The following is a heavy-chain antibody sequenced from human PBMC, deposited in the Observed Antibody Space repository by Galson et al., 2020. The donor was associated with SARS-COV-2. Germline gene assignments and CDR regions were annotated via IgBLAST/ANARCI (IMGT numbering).Heavy chain of an antibody. V-gene: IGHV3-21*01. Sequence: GGSLRLSCAASGFTFSSYSMNWVRQAPGKGLEWVSSISSSSSYLYYADSVKGRFTISRDNAKNSLYLQMNSLRAEDTAVYYCARGPSTPYSGSYLIPFDIWGQGTMVTVSS. CDR1: GFTFSSYS. J-gene: IGHJ3*02. CDR2: ISSSSSYL. CDR3: ARGPSTPYSGSYLIPFDI. D-gene: IGHD1-26*01.